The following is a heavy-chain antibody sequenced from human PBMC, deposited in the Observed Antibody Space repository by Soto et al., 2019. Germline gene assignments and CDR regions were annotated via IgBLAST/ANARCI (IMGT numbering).Heavy chain of an antibody. CDR2: INPNSGGT. V-gene: IGHV1-2*04. J-gene: IGHJ6*02. CDR1: GYTFTGYY. CDR3: ARDQAIAVADYYYYGMDG. Sequence: ASVKVSCKASGYTFTGYYMHWVRQAPGQGLEWMGWINPNSGGTNYAQKFQGWVTMTRDTSISTAYMELSRLRSDDTAVYYCARDQAIAVADYYYYGMDGWGQATTVTVAS. D-gene: IGHD6-19*01.